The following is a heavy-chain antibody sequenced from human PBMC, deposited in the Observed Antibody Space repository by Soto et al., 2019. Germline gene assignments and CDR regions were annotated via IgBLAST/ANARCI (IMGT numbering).Heavy chain of an antibody. D-gene: IGHD3-10*01. J-gene: IGHJ5*01. CDR3: TRPAWFPSSPFS. CDR2: ISSSGSTA. V-gene: IGHV3-48*03. Sequence: GGSLRLGCAASGVTCSRFELHWVRQAPGKGLEWISYISSSGSTAYYASSVEGRFTISRDNANNSVYLQMDSLRAEDTALYYCTRPAWFPSSPFSW. CDR1: GVTCSRFE.